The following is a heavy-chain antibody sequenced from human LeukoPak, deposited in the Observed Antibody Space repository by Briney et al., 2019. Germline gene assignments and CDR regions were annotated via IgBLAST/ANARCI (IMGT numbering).Heavy chain of an antibody. CDR3: ARAAHCSGGSCHSNILYYYYYYMDV. D-gene: IGHD2-15*01. CDR2: IYYSGTT. J-gene: IGHJ6*03. Sequence: SETLSLTCTVSGDSISTSSFCWGWIRQPPGGGLEWIGSIYYSGTTYYNPSLKSRVTISVDTSKNQFSLKLSSVTAADTAVYYCARAAHCSGGSCHSNILYYYYYYMDVWGKGTTVTVSS. V-gene: IGHV4-39*07. CDR1: GDSISTSSFC.